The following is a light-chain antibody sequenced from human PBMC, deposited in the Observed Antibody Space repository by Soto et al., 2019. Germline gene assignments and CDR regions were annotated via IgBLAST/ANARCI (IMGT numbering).Light chain of an antibody. V-gene: IGKV3-15*01. CDR1: QSVSSS. Sequence: EIVMTQSPATLSVSPGERATLSCRASQSVSSSLAWYQQTPGQAPRLLIYDASTRATGIPARFSGSGSGTEFTLTISSLQSEDFAVYYCQQYNIWPRWTFGQGTKVDI. J-gene: IGKJ1*01. CDR2: DAS. CDR3: QQYNIWPRWT.